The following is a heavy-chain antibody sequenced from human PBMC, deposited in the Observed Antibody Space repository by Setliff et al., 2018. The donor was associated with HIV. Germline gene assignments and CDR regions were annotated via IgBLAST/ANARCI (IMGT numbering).Heavy chain of an antibody. D-gene: IGHD2-8*01. CDR2: IPPFFDTA. CDR1: GGTFTRNC. Sequence: ASVKVSCKVSGGTFTRNCISWVRQAPGQGLEWMGGIPPFFDTANYAQKFQGRVTITADESTSTVHMELSSLTSEDTAVYYCARLTADRTNYYYYMDVWGKGTTVTVSS. CDR3: ARLTADRTNYYYYMDV. J-gene: IGHJ6*03. V-gene: IGHV1-69*13.